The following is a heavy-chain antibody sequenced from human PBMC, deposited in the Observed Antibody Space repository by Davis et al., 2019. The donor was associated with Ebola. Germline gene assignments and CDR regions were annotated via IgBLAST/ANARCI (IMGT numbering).Heavy chain of an antibody. CDR2: INHSGST. CDR1: GGSFSGYY. V-gene: IGHV4-34*01. CDR3: ARGDFDWLRVGMDV. J-gene: IGHJ6*02. D-gene: IGHD3-9*01. Sequence: MPSETLSLTCAVYGGSFSGYYWSWIRQPPGKGLEWIGEINHSGSTNYNPSLKSRVTISVDTSKNQFSLKLSSVTAADTAVYYCARGDFDWLRVGMDVWGQGTTVTFSS.